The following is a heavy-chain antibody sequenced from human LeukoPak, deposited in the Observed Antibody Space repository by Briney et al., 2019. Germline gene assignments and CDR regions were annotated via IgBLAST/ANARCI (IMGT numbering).Heavy chain of an antibody. CDR2: ISSSDSTI. V-gene: IGHV3-11*04. D-gene: IGHD3-22*01. J-gene: IGHJ3*02. Sequence: GGSLRLSCAASGFTFSDYYMSWIRQAPGKGLEWVSYISSSDSTIYYADSVKGRFTISRDNAKNSLCLQMNSLRAEDTAVYYCARGPPTYYYDSSDPGAFDIWGQGTMVTVSS. CDR3: ARGPPTYYYDSSDPGAFDI. CDR1: GFTFSDYY.